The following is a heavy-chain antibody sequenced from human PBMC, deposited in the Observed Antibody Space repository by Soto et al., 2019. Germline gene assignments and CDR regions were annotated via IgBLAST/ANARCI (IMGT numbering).Heavy chain of an antibody. CDR3: ARDHMGYSYGDSPPPSYYYYYGMDV. J-gene: IGHJ6*02. CDR2: IIHIFGTA. D-gene: IGHD5-18*01. V-gene: IGHV1-69*12. CDR1: GGTFSSYA. Sequence: QVQLVQSGAEVKKPGSSVKVSCKASGGTFSSYAISWVRQAPGQGLEWMGGIIHIFGTANYAQKFQGRVTITADESTSTAYMELSSLRSEDTAVYYCARDHMGYSYGDSPPPSYYYYYGMDVWGQGTTVTVSS.